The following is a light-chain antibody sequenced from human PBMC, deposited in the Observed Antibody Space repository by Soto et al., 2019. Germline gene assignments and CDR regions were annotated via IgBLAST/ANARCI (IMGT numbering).Light chain of an antibody. CDR2: DAS. CDR1: QDISKS. J-gene: IGKJ3*01. V-gene: IGKV1-16*02. Sequence: DIQMTQSPSSLSASVGDRVTITCRASQDISKSLTWFQQRPGKAPKSLIYDASRLQSGVPSKFGGSGSGTDFTLTISSLQPEDFATYYCQQYKAYPFTFGPGTRVDIK. CDR3: QQYKAYPFT.